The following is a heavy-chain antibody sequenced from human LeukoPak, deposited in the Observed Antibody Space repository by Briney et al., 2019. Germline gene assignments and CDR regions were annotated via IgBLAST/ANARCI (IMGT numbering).Heavy chain of an antibody. CDR2: IYTSGST. Sequence: PSETLSLTCTVSGYSISSGYYWSWIRQPAGKGLEWIGRIYTSGSTNYNPSLKSRVTISVDTSKNQFSLKLSSVTAADTAVYYCAREDFWSGPDVWGKGTTVTVSS. CDR1: GYSISSGYY. CDR3: AREDFWSGPDV. J-gene: IGHJ6*04. V-gene: IGHV4-61*02. D-gene: IGHD3-3*01.